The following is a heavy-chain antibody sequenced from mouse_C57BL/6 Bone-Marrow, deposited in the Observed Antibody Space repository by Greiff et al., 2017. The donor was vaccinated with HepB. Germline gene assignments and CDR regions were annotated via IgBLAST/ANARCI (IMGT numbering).Heavy chain of an antibody. CDR2: IYPGGGYT. V-gene: IGHV1-63*01. J-gene: IGHJ4*01. CDR1: GYTFTNYW. CDR3: ARGGYYDHYAMDY. D-gene: IGHD2-4*01. Sequence: VKLLESGAELVRPGTSVKMSCKASGYTFTNYWIGWAKQRPGHGLEWIGDIYPGGGYTNYNEKFKGKATLTADKSSSTAYMQFSSLTSEDSAIYYCARGGYYDHYAMDYWGQGTSVTVSS.